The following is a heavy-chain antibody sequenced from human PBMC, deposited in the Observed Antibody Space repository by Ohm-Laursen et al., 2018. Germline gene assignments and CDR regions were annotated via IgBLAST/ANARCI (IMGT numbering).Heavy chain of an antibody. Sequence: RSLRLSCAASGFTFSSYGMHWVRQAPGKGLEWVAVIWHDGSNKYYADSVKGRFTISRDNSKNTLYLQMNSLRAEDTAVYYCATLKGAPYFDYWGQGTLVTVSS. CDR2: IWHDGSNK. CDR3: ATLKGAPYFDY. D-gene: IGHD3-16*01. V-gene: IGHV3-33*01. CDR1: GFTFSSYG. J-gene: IGHJ4*02.